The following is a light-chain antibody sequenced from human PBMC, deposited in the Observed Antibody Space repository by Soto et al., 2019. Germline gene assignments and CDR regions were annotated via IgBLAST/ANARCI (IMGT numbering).Light chain of an antibody. CDR2: DAS. CDR3: QQYDNLPFT. Sequence: DIQMTQSPSSLSASVGDRVTITCQASQDISHYLNWYQQKPGKAPKLLIYDASNLETGVPSRFSGSGSGTDFTFTISSLQPEDIATYYCQQYDNLPFTFGPGTKVDI. V-gene: IGKV1-33*01. J-gene: IGKJ3*01. CDR1: QDISHY.